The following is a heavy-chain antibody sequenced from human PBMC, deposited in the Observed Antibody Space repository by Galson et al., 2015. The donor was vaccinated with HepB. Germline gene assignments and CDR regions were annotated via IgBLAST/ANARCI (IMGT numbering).Heavy chain of an antibody. CDR1: GFTFSSYA. V-gene: IGHV3-23*01. J-gene: IGHJ4*02. Sequence: FLRLSCAASGFTFSSYAMSWVRQAPGKGLEWVSAISGRGDVSYNADSLRGRFTISRDNSKNTLYLQMNSLRAEDTAIYYCAKIPMSMIVVGTASFDNWGQGTLVTVSS. D-gene: IGHD3-22*01. CDR2: ISGRGDVS. CDR3: AKIPMSMIVVGTASFDN.